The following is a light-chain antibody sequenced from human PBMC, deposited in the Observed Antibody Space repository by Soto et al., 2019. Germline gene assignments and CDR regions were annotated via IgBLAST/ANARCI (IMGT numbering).Light chain of an antibody. V-gene: IGLV2-14*01. J-gene: IGLJ3*02. CDR3: AAWDDSLNGRV. CDR1: SSDVGGYNH. Sequence: QSALTQPASVSGSPGQSITISCTGTSSDVGGYNHVSWYQQRPGKAPRLMIYEVSNRPSGVSNRFSGSKSGNTASLAISGLQSEDEADYYCAAWDDSLNGRVFGGGTKLTVL. CDR2: EVS.